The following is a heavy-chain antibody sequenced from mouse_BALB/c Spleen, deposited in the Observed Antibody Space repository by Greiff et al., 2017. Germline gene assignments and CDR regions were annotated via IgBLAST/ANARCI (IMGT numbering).Heavy chain of an antibody. Sequence: EVQLVESGGGLVKPGGSLKLSCAASGFTFSSYAMSWVRQSPEKRLEWVAEISSGGSYTYYPDTVTGRFTISRDNAKNTLYLEMSSLRSEDTAMYYCARIGDGYYFDYWGQGTTLTVSS. CDR3: ARIGDGYYFDY. D-gene: IGHD2-3*01. CDR2: ISSGGSYT. V-gene: IGHV5-9-4*01. CDR1: GFTFSSYA. J-gene: IGHJ2*01.